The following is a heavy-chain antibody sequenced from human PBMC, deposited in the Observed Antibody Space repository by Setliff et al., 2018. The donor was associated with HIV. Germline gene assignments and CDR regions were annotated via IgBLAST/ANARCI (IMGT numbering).Heavy chain of an antibody. D-gene: IGHD1-26*01. CDR1: GYSLTSGYY. J-gene: IGHJ1*01. V-gene: IGHV4-38-2*02. CDR3: ARDPKHYYKYFQY. CDR2: IHDSGRT. Sequence: PSETLSLTCGVSGYSLTSGYYWGWIRQPPGKGLEWIGSIHDSGRTYYNPSLKSRVTISVDTSKNQFSLKLSSVTAADTAVYYCARDPKHYYKYFQYWGPGTLVTVSS.